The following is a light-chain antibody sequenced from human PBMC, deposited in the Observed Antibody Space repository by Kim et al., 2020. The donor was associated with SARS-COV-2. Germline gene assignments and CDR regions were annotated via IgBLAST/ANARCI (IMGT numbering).Light chain of an antibody. V-gene: IGKV1-39*01. Sequence: QMTQSSFSLSASVGDRVTITCRASQSISSYLNWYQQKPGKAPKLLIYAASSLQSGVPSRFSGSGSGTDFTLTISSLQPEDFATYYCQQSYSTPYTFGQGTKLEI. CDR1: QSISSY. CDR3: QQSYSTPYT. CDR2: AAS. J-gene: IGKJ2*01.